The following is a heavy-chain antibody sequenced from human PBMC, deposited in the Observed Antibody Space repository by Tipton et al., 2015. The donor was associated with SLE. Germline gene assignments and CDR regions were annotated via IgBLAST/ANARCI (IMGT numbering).Heavy chain of an antibody. D-gene: IGHD6-19*01. Sequence: TLSLTCTVSGGSISSYYWSWIRQPPGKGLEWIGYIYYSGSTNYNPSLKSRVTISVDTSKNQFSLKLSSVTTADTAVYYCARVQGLVLNWYFDRWGRGTLVTVSS. CDR2: IYYSGST. V-gene: IGHV4-59*01. J-gene: IGHJ2*01. CDR1: GGSISSYY. CDR3: ARVQGLVLNWYFDR.